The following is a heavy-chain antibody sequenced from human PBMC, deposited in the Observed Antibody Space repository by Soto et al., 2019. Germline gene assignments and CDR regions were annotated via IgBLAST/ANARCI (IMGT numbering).Heavy chain of an antibody. V-gene: IGHV4-61*01. D-gene: IGHD2-21*02. Sequence: SETLSLTCTVSGGSVSSGSYYWSWIRQPPGKGLEWIGYIYYSGSTNYNPSLKSRVTISVDTSKNQFSLKLSSVTAADTAVYYCARGPQYCGGDCYSFHFDYWGQGTLVTVSS. CDR2: IYYSGST. J-gene: IGHJ4*02. CDR3: ARGPQYCGGDCYSFHFDY. CDR1: GGSVSSGSYY.